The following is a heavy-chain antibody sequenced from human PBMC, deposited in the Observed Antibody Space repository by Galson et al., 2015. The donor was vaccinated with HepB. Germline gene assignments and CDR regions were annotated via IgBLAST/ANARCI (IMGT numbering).Heavy chain of an antibody. D-gene: IGHD6-13*01. V-gene: IGHV3-21*01. CDR3: AGTYGSSKYYYYMDV. J-gene: IGHJ6*03. CDR1: GFTFSSYS. CDR2: ISSSSSYI. Sequence: SLRLPCAASGFTFSSYSMNWVRQAPGKGLEWVSSISSSSSYIYYADSVKGRFTISRDNAKNSLYLQMNSLRAEDTAVYYCAGTYGSSKYYYYMDVWGRGTTVTVSS.